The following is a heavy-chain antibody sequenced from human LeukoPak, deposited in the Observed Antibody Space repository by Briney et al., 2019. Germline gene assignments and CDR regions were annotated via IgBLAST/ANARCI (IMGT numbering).Heavy chain of an antibody. V-gene: IGHV1-69*04. CDR2: IIPILGIA. CDR3: ARLNGSGSSNWFDP. D-gene: IGHD3-10*01. CDR1: GGTFSSYA. Sequence: GASVKVSCKASGGTFSSYAISWVRQAPGQGLEWMGRIIPILGIANYAQKLQGRVTMSTDTSTSTAYMELRSLRSDDTAVYYCARLNGSGSSNWFDPWGQGTLVTVSS. J-gene: IGHJ5*02.